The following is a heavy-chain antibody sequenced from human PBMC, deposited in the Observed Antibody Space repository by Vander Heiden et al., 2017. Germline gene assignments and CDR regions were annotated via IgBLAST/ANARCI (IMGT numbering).Heavy chain of an antibody. D-gene: IGHD6-19*01. V-gene: IGHV3-9*01. J-gene: IGHJ4*02. Sequence: EVQLVESGGGWVQPGRSLRLSCAASGFPFDDYAMHWVRQAPGKGLEWVSGIRWNSGDIGYADSVKGRFTISRDNAKNSLYLQMNSLRAEDTALYYCAKGYSSGWSYFDYWGQGTLVTVSS. CDR3: AKGYSSGWSYFDY. CDR1: GFPFDDYA. CDR2: IRWNSGDI.